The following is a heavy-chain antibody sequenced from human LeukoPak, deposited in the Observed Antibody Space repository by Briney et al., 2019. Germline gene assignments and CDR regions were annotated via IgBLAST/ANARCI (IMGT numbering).Heavy chain of an antibody. CDR1: GFTFSSYG. D-gene: IGHD3-22*01. CDR3: ARAYYYASSGYHYLDY. Sequence: GGSLRLSCAASGFTFSSYGMHWVRQAPGEGLEGVAVIWYDGSNKYYADSVKGRFTISRDNFKNTLSLQMNSLRAEDTAVYYCARAYYYASSGYHYLDYWGQGTLVTVSS. J-gene: IGHJ4*02. CDR2: IWYDGSNK. V-gene: IGHV3-33*01.